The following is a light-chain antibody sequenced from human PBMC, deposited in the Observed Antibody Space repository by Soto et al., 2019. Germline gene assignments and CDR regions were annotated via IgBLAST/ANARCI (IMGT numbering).Light chain of an antibody. CDR1: TETVTSGYY. V-gene: IGLV7-43*01. CDR3: LLYYGGARV. CDR2: SIS. Sequence: QTVVTQEPSLTVSPGGTVTLTCASSTETVTSGYYPNWFQQKPGQAPRALIYSISNKHSWTPARFSGSLLGGKAALTLSGVQPEDEAEYYCLLYYGGARVFGAGTKLTVL. J-gene: IGLJ2*01.